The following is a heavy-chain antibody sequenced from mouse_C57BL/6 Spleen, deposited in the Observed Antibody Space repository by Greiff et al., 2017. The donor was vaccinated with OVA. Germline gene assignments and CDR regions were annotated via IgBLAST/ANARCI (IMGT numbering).Heavy chain of an antibody. V-gene: IGHV1-80*01. J-gene: IGHJ4*01. CDR1: GYAFSSYW. D-gene: IGHD2-2*01. Sequence: VKLMESGAELVKPGASVKISCKASGYAFSSYWMNWVKQRPGKGLEWIGQIYPGDGDTNYNGKFKGKATLTADKSSSTAYMQLSSLTSEDSAVYFCAREGYDEAMDYWGKGTSVTVSS. CDR3: AREGYDEAMDY. CDR2: IYPGDGDT.